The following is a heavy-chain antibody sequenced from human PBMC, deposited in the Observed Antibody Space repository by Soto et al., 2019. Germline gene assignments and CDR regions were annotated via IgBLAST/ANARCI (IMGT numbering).Heavy chain of an antibody. D-gene: IGHD3-3*01. J-gene: IGHJ6*03. CDR3: ASGYDFWSGGAYMDV. CDR1: GYTFTSYA. CDR2: INAGNGNT. V-gene: IGHV1-3*01. Sequence: QVQLVQSGAEVKKPGASVKVSCKASGYTFTSYAMHWVRQAPGQRLEWMGWINAGNGNTKYSQKCPGRVTITRDTSASTAYMELSSLRSEDTAVYYCASGYDFWSGGAYMDVWGKGTTVTVSS.